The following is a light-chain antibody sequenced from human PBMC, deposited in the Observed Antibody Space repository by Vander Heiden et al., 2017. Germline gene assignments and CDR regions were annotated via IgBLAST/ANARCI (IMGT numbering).Light chain of an antibody. Sequence: GQRVTISCSGSSSNIGSNTVNWYQQLPGTAPKLLIYSNNQRPSGVPDRFSGSKSGTSASLAISGLQSEDEADYYCAAWDDSLNVVFGGGTKLTVL. CDR1: SSNIGSNT. J-gene: IGLJ2*01. V-gene: IGLV1-44*01. CDR3: AAWDDSLNVV. CDR2: SNN.